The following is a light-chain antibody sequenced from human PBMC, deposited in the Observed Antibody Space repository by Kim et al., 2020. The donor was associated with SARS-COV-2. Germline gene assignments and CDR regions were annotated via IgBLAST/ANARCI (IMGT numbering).Light chain of an antibody. V-gene: IGKV3-11*02. Sequence: LSPGERATLSCRASQSVSSHLAWYQQRPGQAPRLLIYDASNRATGIPARFSGSGSGRDFTLTIGNLEPEGFAVYYCQQRSNWPLTFGGGTKVDIK. J-gene: IGKJ4*01. CDR1: QSVSSH. CDR3: QQRSNWPLT. CDR2: DAS.